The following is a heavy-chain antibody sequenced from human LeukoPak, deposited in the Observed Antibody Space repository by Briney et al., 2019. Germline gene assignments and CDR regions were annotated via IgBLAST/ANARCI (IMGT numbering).Heavy chain of an antibody. V-gene: IGHV3-11*04. J-gene: IGHJ5*02. CDR1: GFTFSDYY. CDR2: ISSSGSTI. D-gene: IGHD6-13*01. CDR3: ARGSSSWYVWFDP. Sequence: AGSLRLSCAASGFTFSDYYMSWIRQAPGKGLEWVSYISSSGSTIYYADSVKGRFTISRDNAKNSLYLQMNSLRAEDTAVYYCARGSSSWYVWFDPWGQGTLVTVSP.